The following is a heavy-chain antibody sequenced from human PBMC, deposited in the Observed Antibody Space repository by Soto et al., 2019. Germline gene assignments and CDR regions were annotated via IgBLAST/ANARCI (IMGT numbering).Heavy chain of an antibody. CDR3: ARYNDYGSWGYGMDV. V-gene: IGHV1-69*13. J-gene: IGHJ6*02. Sequence: SVKVSCKAAGGTFSSYAISWVRQAPGQGLEWMGGIIPIFGTANYAQKFQGRVTITADESTSTAYMELSSLRSEDTAVYYCARYNDYGSWGYGMDVWGQGTTVTVSS. CDR1: GGTFSSYA. CDR2: IIPIFGTA. D-gene: IGHD4-17*01.